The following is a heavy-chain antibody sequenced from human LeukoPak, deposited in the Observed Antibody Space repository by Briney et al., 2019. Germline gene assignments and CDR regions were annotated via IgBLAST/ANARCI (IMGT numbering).Heavy chain of an antibody. Sequence: GGSLTLSCAASGFIFSTYSMNWVRQAPGKGLEWVSYISSSSSTKYYADSVKGRFTISRDNAKNSLYLQMNSLRVEDTAVYYCARWDGYCTGGSCYSYSDYWGQGTLVTVSS. CDR2: ISSSSSTK. V-gene: IGHV3-48*04. J-gene: IGHJ4*02. CDR1: GFIFSTYS. CDR3: ARWDGYCTGGSCYSYSDY. D-gene: IGHD2-15*01.